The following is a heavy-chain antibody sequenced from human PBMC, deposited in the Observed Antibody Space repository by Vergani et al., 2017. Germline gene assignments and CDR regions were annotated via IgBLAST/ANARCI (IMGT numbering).Heavy chain of an antibody. CDR3: ARDACGGDCYSNNHWFDP. J-gene: IGHJ5*02. D-gene: IGHD2-21*02. CDR1: GFTFDDYG. CDR2: INWNGGST. V-gene: IGHV3-20*04. Sequence: EVQLVESGGGVVRPGGSLRLYCAASGFTFDDYGMSWVRQAPGKGLEWVSGINWNGGSTGYADSVKGRFTISRDNAKNSLYLQMNSLRAEDTALYYCARDACGGDCYSNNHWFDPWGQGTLVTVSS.